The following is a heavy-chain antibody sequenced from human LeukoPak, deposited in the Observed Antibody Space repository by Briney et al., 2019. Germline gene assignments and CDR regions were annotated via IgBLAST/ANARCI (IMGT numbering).Heavy chain of an antibody. CDR1: GYSISSGYY. V-gene: IGHV4-38-2*01. CDR3: ARRRVGFTVDY. Sequence: SETLSLTCAVSGYSISSGYYWGWIRQPPGKGLEWIGSIYHSGSTYYNPSLKSRVNISVDTSKNQFSLKLSSVTGADTAVYYCARRRVGFTVDYWSQGTLVTVSS. J-gene: IGHJ4*02. CDR2: IYHSGST. D-gene: IGHD1-26*01.